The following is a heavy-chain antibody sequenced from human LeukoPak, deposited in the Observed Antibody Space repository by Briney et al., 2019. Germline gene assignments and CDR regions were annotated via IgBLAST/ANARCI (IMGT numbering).Heavy chain of an antibody. CDR2: INPSGGST. J-gene: IGHJ6*02. V-gene: IGHV1-46*01. D-gene: IGHD6-13*01. Sequence: ASVKVSYKASGYTFTSYYMHWVRQAPGQGLEWMGIINPSGGSTSYAQKFQGRVTMTRDTSTSTVYMELSSLRSEDTAVYYCARESGRDSSSWYIAVDRYGMDVWGQGTTVTVSS. CDR3: ARESGRDSSSWYIAVDRYGMDV. CDR1: GYTFTSYY.